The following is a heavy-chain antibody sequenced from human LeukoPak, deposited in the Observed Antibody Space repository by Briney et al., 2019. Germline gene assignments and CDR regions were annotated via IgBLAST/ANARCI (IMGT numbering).Heavy chain of an antibody. CDR3: AKPGYSSGWYVYFDY. V-gene: IGHV3-23*01. Sequence: GGSLRLSCAASGFTFSSYAMSWVRQAPGKGLEWVSAISGSGGSTYYADSVKGRFTISRDNSKNTLYLQMNSLRAEDTAVCYCAKPGYSSGWYVYFDYWGQGTLVTVSS. CDR2: ISGSGGST. J-gene: IGHJ4*02. D-gene: IGHD6-19*01. CDR1: GFTFSSYA.